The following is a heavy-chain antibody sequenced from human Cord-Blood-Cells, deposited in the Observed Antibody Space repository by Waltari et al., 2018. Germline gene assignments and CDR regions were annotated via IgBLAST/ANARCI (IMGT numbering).Heavy chain of an antibody. CDR1: GGSISSYY. D-gene: IGHD6-19*01. CDR3: ARESSGWYHEAFDI. CDR2: IYTSGST. J-gene: IGHJ3*02. Sequence: QVQLQESGPGLVKPSETLSLTCTVSGGSISSYYWSWIRQPAGKGLEWIGRIYTSGSTNYNPSLKSRVPMSGDPSKNQVSLKLSSVTAADTAVYYCARESSGWYHEAFDIWGQGTMVTVSS. V-gene: IGHV4-4*07.